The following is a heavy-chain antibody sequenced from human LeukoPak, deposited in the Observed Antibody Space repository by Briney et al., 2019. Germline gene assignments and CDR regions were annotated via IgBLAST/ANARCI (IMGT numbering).Heavy chain of an antibody. CDR3: ARDSYYYDSSGSDFDY. D-gene: IGHD3-22*01. CDR1: GFTFSSYG. J-gene: IGHJ4*02. CDR2: IWYDGSNK. V-gene: IGHV3-33*01. Sequence: GRSLRLSCAASGFTFSSYGMHWVRQAPGKGLEWVAVIWYDGSNKYYADSVKGRFTISRDNSKNTLYPQMNSLRAEDTAVYYCARDSYYYDSSGSDFDYWGQGTLVTVSS.